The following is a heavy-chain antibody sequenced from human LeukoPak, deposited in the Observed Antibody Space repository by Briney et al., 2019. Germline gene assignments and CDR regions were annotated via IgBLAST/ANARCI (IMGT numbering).Heavy chain of an antibody. CDR1: GGSISSFY. CDR2: INHSGST. Sequence: SETLSLTRTVSGGSISSFYWSWIRQPAGKGLEWIGEINHSGSTNYNPSLKSRVTISVDTSKNQFSLKLSSVTAADTAVYYCARKGITVFGVVTIINTWFDPGGQGTLVTVSS. V-gene: IGHV4-34*01. CDR3: ARKGITVFGVVTIINTWFDP. D-gene: IGHD3-3*01. J-gene: IGHJ5*02.